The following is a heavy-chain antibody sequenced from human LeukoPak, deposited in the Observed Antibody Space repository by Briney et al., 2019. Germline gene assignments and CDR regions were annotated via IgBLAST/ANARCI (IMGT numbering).Heavy chain of an antibody. D-gene: IGHD4-17*01. Sequence: PGGSLRLSCAASGFTFITYNMNWVRQAPGKGLEWVSSISSSSSYIYYADSVKGRFTISRDNAKNSLYLQMNSLRAEDTAVYYCARDPSARYGELGEIDYWGQGTLVTVSS. CDR2: ISSSSSYI. CDR3: ARDPSARYGELGEIDY. CDR1: GFTFITYN. V-gene: IGHV3-21*01. J-gene: IGHJ4*02.